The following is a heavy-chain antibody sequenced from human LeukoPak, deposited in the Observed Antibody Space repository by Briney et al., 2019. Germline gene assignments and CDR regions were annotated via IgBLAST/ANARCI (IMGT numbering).Heavy chain of an antibody. CDR2: IYYSGST. V-gene: IGHV4-59*01. CDR1: GGSISSYY. Sequence: SETLSLTCTVSGGSISSYYWSWIRQPPGKGLEWIGYIYYSGSTNYNPSLKSRVTISVDTSKNQFSLKLSSVTAADTAVYYCAEGITMISFDYWGQGTLVTVSS. D-gene: IGHD3-22*01. J-gene: IGHJ4*02. CDR3: AEGITMISFDY.